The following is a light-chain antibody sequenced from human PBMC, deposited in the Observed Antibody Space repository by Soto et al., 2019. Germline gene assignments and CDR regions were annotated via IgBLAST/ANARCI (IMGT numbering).Light chain of an antibody. J-gene: IGKJ5*01. Sequence: QMTQSPATLSASVGDTVTITCRASQSISRWLAWYQQKPGKAPKILISDASILENGVPSRFSGTGSGTEFTLTISNLQPDDFATYFCQQYNSFSLITFGQGTLLE. CDR1: QSISRW. V-gene: IGKV1-5*01. CDR3: QQYNSFSLIT. CDR2: DAS.